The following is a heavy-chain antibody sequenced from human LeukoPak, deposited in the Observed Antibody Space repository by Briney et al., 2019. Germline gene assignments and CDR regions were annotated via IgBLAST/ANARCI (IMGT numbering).Heavy chain of an antibody. J-gene: IGHJ4*02. D-gene: IGHD3-10*01. CDR2: INPYIGGT. CDR3: ARAQTNYFTPGGY. Sequence: RASVKVSCKASGYTFTDYYVHWVRQAPGQGLEWMGCINPYIGGTYYAQKFQGRVTMTRDTSISTAHMELSRLRSDDTAVYYCARAQTNYFTPGGYWGQGTLVTVSS. V-gene: IGHV1-2*02. CDR1: GYTFTDYY.